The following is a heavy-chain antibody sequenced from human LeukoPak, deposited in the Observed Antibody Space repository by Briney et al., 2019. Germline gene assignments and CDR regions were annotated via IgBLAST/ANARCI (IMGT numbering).Heavy chain of an antibody. Sequence: AAVKVSCKASGYTFTSYGISWVRQPPGQGLEWMGWISPYNGNTNYPQKLQGRGTMTTDTSTRTAYMELRSLRSDDTAVYYCARGDYYDSSGLIDYWGQGTLVTVSS. CDR1: GYTFTSYG. D-gene: IGHD3-22*01. V-gene: IGHV1-18*01. CDR2: ISPYNGNT. J-gene: IGHJ4*02. CDR3: ARGDYYDSSGLIDY.